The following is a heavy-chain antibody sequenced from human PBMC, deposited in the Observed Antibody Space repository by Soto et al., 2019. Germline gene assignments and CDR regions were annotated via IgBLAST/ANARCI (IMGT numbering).Heavy chain of an antibody. CDR2: INSDGSST. V-gene: IGHV3-74*01. CDR1: GFTFSSYW. Sequence: GGSLRLSCAAYGFTFSSYWMHWVRQAPGKGLVWVSRINSDGSSTSYADSVKGRLTISRDNAKNTLYLQMNSLRAEDTAVYYCARVEYSSSSPPLPYGMDVWGQGTTVTVSS. J-gene: IGHJ6*02. CDR3: ARVEYSSSSPPLPYGMDV. D-gene: IGHD6-6*01.